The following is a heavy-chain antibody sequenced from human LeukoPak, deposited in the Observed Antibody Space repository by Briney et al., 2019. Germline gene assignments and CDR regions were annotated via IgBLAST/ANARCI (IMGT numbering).Heavy chain of an antibody. V-gene: IGHV3-66*01. CDR2: IYSGGDT. CDR3: ARDGGSGEYYFDY. D-gene: IGHD3-10*01. CDR1: GFTVSSNY. Sequence: GGSLRLSCVAPGFTVSSNYMNWVRQVPGKGLEWVSVIYSGGDTYYADSVKGRFIISRDNAKNTLYLQMNSLRAEDTAVYYCARDGGSGEYYFDYWGQGTLVTVSS. J-gene: IGHJ4*02.